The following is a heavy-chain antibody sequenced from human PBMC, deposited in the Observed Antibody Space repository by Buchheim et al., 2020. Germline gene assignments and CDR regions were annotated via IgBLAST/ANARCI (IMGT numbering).Heavy chain of an antibody. CDR1: GDSMSSTKYY. Sequence: QLQLLESGPGLVKPSETLSLTCTVSGDSMSSTKYYWGWIRQPPGKGLEWIGSVLYSGNTYYNPSLRSQVTISVDTSKNQPSLQLTSVTAADTAVYYCARVSPGYDSSGYVRPSWFDPWGQGTL. D-gene: IGHD3-22*01. CDR3: ARVSPGYDSSGYVRPSWFDP. J-gene: IGHJ5*02. CDR2: VLYSGNT. V-gene: IGHV4-39*01.